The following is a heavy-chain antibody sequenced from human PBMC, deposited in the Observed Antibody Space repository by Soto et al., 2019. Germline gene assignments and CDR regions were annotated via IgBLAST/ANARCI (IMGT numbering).Heavy chain of an antibody. CDR1: GRIFSRFP. D-gene: IGHD5-18*01. CDR3: ARVGSRDAYNYVLDQ. J-gene: IGHJ1*01. CDR2: VISASGSV. V-gene: IGHV1-69*06. Sequence: QVQVVQSGAEVQKPGSSVKISCKASGRIFSRFPTSWVRQVPGPGLEWMAGVISASGSVTYAPKFQGRVTMTAVNSAGIGYMELTSLTSEDTAIYYCARVGSRDAYNYVLDQWGPGTMVTVSS.